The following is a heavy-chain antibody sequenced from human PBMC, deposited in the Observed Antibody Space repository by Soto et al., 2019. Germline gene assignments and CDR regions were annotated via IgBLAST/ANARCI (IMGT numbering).Heavy chain of an antibody. D-gene: IGHD3-16*01. CDR2: ISPYTGNT. Sequence: QVQLVQSGDEVKKPGASVKVSCKASGYIFVNYGIAWVRQAPGQGLEWMGWISPYTGNTHSATQVQGRLTMTTDTSTSTAYLVLGSLTSDDPAVYYCVMVDNYVTPTPQDVWGQGTTVTVAS. CDR3: VMVDNYVTPTPQDV. CDR1: GYIFVNYG. V-gene: IGHV1-18*01. J-gene: IGHJ6*02.